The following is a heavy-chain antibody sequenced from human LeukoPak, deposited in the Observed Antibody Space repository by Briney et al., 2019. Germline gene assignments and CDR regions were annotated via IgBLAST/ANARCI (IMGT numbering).Heavy chain of an antibody. Sequence: PGGSLRLSCAASGFTFSIYSMNWVRQAPGKGLEWVSSISSGSTYIYYPDSVKGRFTISRDNAKNSLYLQMNSLRAEDTAVYYCARDGSSGTGFDYWGQGTLVTVSS. CDR3: ARDGSSGTGFDY. D-gene: IGHD1-1*01. CDR2: ISSGSTYI. J-gene: IGHJ4*02. CDR1: GFTFSIYS. V-gene: IGHV3-21*01.